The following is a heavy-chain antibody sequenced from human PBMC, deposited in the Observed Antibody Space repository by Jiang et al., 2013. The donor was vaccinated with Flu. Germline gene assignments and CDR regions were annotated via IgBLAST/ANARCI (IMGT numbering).Heavy chain of an antibody. D-gene: IGHD3-10*01. CDR1: GFTFSLYA. V-gene: IGHV3-23*01. Sequence: QPGGSLRLSCAASGFTFSLYAMTWVRQAPGKGLEWVSRISGSDGDNTYYADSVKGRFTISRDDSKNALYLEMNSLRAEDTAVYYCAPDQRFGEVLTYWGQGTLVTVSS. J-gene: IGHJ4*02. CDR3: APDQRFGEVLTY. CDR2: ISGSDGDNT.